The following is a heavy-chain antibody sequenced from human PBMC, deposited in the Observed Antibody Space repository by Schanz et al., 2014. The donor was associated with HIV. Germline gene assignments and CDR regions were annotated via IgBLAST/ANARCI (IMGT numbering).Heavy chain of an antibody. CDR2: MNPHSGNT. CDR3: ARPYCSSTGCYHYYGMDV. V-gene: IGHV1-18*01. J-gene: IGHJ6*02. D-gene: IGHD2-2*01. CDR1: GYTFTSYD. Sequence: QVQLVQSGAEVKKPGASVKVSCKASGYTFTSYDINWVRQATGQGLEWMGWMNPHSGNTNYAQKLQGRVTMTTDTSTNTAYMELRSLTSDDTAVYYCARPYCSSTGCYHYYGMDVWGQGTTVTVSS.